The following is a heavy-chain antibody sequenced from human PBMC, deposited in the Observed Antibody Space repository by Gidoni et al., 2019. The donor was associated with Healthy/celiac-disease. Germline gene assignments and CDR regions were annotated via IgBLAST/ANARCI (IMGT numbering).Heavy chain of an antibody. D-gene: IGHD3-3*01. CDR1: GYTFTSHG. CDR2: ISAYNCNT. CDR3: ARAREYYDFLNYYMDV. V-gene: IGHV1-18*01. Sequence: QVQLVQSGDEVKKPGASVKVSCKASGYTFTSHGISWVRQAPGQGLEWMGWISAYNCNTNYAQKLQCRVTMTTDTSTSTAYMELRSLRSDDTAVYYCARAREYYDFLNYYMDVWGKGTTVTVSS. J-gene: IGHJ6*03.